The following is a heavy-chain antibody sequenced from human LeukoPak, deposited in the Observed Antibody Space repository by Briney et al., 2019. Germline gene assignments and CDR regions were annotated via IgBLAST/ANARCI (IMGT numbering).Heavy chain of an antibody. D-gene: IGHD5-12*01. J-gene: IGHJ3*02. CDR3: ARARWLRFCPTNLDAFDI. CDR1: GGSISSYY. CDR2: IYYSGST. Sequence: SETLSLTCTVSGGSISSYYWSWIRQPPGKGLEWIGYIYYSGSTNYNPSLKSRVTISVDMSKNQFSLKLSSVTAADTAVYYCARARWLRFCPTNLDAFDIWGQGTMVTVSS. V-gene: IGHV4-59*01.